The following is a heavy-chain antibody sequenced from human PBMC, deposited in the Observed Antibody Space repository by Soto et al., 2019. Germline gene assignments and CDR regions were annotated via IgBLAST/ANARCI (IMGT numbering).Heavy chain of an antibody. J-gene: IGHJ5*02. D-gene: IGHD6-6*01. V-gene: IGHV1-2*02. CDR1: GFSFTGYY. CDR3: AKDLTRQLAYWLDP. Sequence: ASVKVSCKASGFSFTGYYIHWLRQAPGQGLEWMGWINAHSGGTEYAQRFQGRVTLTRDTSIATAYLTLTSLTSDDTALYYCAKDLTRQLAYWLDPWGQGTQVTVSS. CDR2: INAHSGGT.